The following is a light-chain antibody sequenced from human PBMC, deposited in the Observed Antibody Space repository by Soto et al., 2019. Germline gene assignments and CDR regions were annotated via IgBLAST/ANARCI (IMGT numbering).Light chain of an antibody. J-gene: IGKJ1*01. Sequence: DIQMTQSPSSLSASVGDRVTITCRASQSISSYLNWYQQKPGKAPKLLIYAASSLQSGVPSRFSGSGSGTDFTLTISSLQPEAFATYYCQHSYRTLWTFGQGTKVEIK. CDR3: QHSYRTLWT. CDR2: AAS. V-gene: IGKV1-39*01. CDR1: QSISSY.